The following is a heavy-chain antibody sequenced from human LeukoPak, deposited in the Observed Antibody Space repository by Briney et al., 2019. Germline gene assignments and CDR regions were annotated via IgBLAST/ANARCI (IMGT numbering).Heavy chain of an antibody. D-gene: IGHD3-22*01. CDR1: GFSFDDYG. J-gene: IGHJ5*02. CDR3: ARDAYSRGFSVWFDP. V-gene: IGHV3-20*04. Sequence: GGSLRLSCVGSGFSFDDYGMSWVRQAPGKGLEWVSSIKWNGDSIGYADSVKGRFTIAKDNAKKSVYLQMKSLRDEDTAVYYCARDAYSRGFSVWFDPWGQGTRVTVSS. CDR2: IKWNGDSI.